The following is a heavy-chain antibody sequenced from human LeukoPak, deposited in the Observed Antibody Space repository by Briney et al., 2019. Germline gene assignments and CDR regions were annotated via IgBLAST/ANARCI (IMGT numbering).Heavy chain of an antibody. CDR1: GFTFSSYW. CDR2: IKQDGSEK. Sequence: GGSLRLSCAASGFTFSSYWMSWVRQAPGKGLEWVANIKQDGSEKYYVDSVKGRFTISRDNAKNSLYLQMNSLRAEDTAVYYCARDIRDYYGSGSYYQIDYWGQGTLVTVSS. CDR3: ARDIRDYYGSGSYYQIDY. D-gene: IGHD3-10*01. V-gene: IGHV3-7*01. J-gene: IGHJ4*02.